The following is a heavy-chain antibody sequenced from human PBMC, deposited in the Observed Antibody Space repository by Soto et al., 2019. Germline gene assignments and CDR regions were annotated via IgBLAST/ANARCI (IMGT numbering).Heavy chain of an antibody. CDR1: GFTFTSYA. J-gene: IGHJ4*02. D-gene: IGHD2-15*01. Sequence: GGSLRLSCAASGFTFTSYAMSWVRQAPGRGLGWVSVMSGSGGTTYYADSVKGRFTISRDNSKNTVYLQMHSLRAEDTGVYFCAKAQEASGNVNSYFDSWGQGTLVTVSS. CDR3: AKAQEASGNVNSYFDS. V-gene: IGHV3-23*01. CDR2: MSGSGGTT.